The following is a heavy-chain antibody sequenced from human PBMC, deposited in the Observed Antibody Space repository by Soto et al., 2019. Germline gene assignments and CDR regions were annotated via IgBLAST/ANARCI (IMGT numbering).Heavy chain of an antibody. J-gene: IGHJ5*02. D-gene: IGHD1-26*01. CDR2: IYPGDSDT. V-gene: IGHV5-51*01. CDR1: GYSFTSYW. CDR3: ATGPRGIVGATNNWFDP. Sequence: PGESLKISCKGSGYSFTSYWIGWVRQMPGKGLEWMGIIYPGDSDTRYSPSFQGQVTISADKSISTAYLQWSNLKASDTAMYYCATGPRGIVGATNNWFDPWGQGTLVTVSS.